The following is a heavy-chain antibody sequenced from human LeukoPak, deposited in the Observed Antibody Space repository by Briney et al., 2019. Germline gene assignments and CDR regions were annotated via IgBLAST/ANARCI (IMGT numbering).Heavy chain of an antibody. CDR2: IDTNGGDT. J-gene: IGHJ3*02. CDR1: GFSFISYW. Sequence: GGSLRLSCTASGFSFISYWMHWVRQTPGNRPVWVSYIDTNGGDTNYADSVKGRFTISRDNAKNTLYLQMNSLRVDDTAMYFCERGPYYYDNVGHPDIWGHGTMVTVSS. V-gene: IGHV3-74*01. D-gene: IGHD3-22*01. CDR3: ERGPYYYDNVGHPDI.